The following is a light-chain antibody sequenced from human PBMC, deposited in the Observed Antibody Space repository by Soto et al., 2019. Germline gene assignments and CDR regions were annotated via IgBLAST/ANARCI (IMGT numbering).Light chain of an antibody. V-gene: IGKV3-15*01. Sequence: EIVMTQSPATLSVSPGERATLSCRASQTASSSHLAWYQQKPGQAPSLLIYGAFTRATGIPARFSGTGSGTEFTLTISSLQSEDFALYYCQQYNDWPLTFGQGTKVDIK. CDR2: GAF. CDR1: QTASSSH. CDR3: QQYNDWPLT. J-gene: IGKJ1*01.